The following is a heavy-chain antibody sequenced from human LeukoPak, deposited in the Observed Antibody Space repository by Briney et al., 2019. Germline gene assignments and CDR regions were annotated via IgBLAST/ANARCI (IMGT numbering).Heavy chain of an antibody. CDR3: ARVGITIFGVVIIGDYFDY. J-gene: IGHJ4*02. V-gene: IGHV3-11*01. D-gene: IGHD3-3*01. CDR1: GFTFSDYY. CDR2: ISSSGSTI. Sequence: GGSLRLSCAASGFTFSDYYMSWIRQAPGKGLEWVSYISSSGSTIYYADPVKGRFTISRDNAKNSLYLQMNSLRAEDTAVYYCARVGITIFGVVIIGDYFDYWGQGTPVTVSS.